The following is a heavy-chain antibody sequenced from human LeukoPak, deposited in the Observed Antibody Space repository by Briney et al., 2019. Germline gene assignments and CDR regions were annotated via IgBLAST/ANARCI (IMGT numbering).Heavy chain of an antibody. CDR2: ISYDGSHY. D-gene: IGHD4-23*01. Sequence: PGGSLRLSCAASGFTFSSYAMHWVRQAPGKGLEWVAVISYDGSHYSYADSVKGRFTISRDNSKKTLYLQMNSLRTEDTAVYYCARGAHKRDDYGGFFDYWGQGTLVTVSS. CDR1: GFTFSSYA. CDR3: ARGAHKRDDYGGFFDY. J-gene: IGHJ4*02. V-gene: IGHV3-30*04.